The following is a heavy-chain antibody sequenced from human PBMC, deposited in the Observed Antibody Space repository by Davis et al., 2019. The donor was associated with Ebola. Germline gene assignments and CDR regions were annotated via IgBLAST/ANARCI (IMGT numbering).Heavy chain of an antibody. CDR3: ARSSTMTTAAFEF. Sequence: SETLSLTCAVYGESFSAHTWSWIRQPPGKVLEWIGDINHRGRTNYNPSLKSRIIISLDTSKNQFSLKVDSVTAADTAVYYCARSSTMTTAAFEFWGHGTLVTV. D-gene: IGHD5/OR15-5a*01. CDR2: INHRGRT. V-gene: IGHV4-34*01. CDR1: GESFSAHT. J-gene: IGHJ4*01.